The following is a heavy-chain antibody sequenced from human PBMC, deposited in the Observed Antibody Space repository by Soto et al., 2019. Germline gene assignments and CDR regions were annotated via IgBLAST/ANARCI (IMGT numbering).Heavy chain of an antibody. CDR2: ISYDGSNK. J-gene: IGHJ6*02. CDR1: GFTFSSYG. Sequence: PGGSLRLSCAASGFTFSSYGMHWFRQAPGKGLEWVAVISYDGSNKYYADSVKGRFTISRDNSKNTLYLQMYSLRAEDTAVYYCAKGSKPFVAGSYGMDVWGQGTTVTVSS. CDR3: AKGSKPFVAGSYGMDV. V-gene: IGHV3-30*18. D-gene: IGHD6-19*01.